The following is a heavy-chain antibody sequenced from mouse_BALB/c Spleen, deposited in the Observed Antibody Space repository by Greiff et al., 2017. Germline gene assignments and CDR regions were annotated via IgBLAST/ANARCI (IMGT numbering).Heavy chain of an antibody. D-gene: IGHD2-1*01. V-gene: IGHV6-3*01. CDR2: IRLKSDNYAT. CDR1: GFTFSSYW. CDR3: TGDTYYGTFAY. J-gene: IGHJ3*01. Sequence: DVMLVESGGGLVQPGGSMKLSCVASGFTFSSYWMSWVRQSPEKGLEWVAEIRLKSDNYATHYAESVKGKFTISRDDSKSRLYLQMNSLRAEDTGIYYCTGDTYYGTFAYWGQGTLVTVSA.